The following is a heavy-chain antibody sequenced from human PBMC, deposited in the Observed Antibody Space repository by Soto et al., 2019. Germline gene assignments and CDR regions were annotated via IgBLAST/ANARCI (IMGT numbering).Heavy chain of an antibody. CDR1: GFNFSAYG. J-gene: IGHJ4*02. V-gene: IGHV3-30*03. Sequence: QVQLVESGGGVVQPGRSRRLSCVASGFNFSAYGMHWVRQAPGTGLELVALLSFDASKKYYADSVKGRFTISRDTSRNTLYLQMNSLRVEDTAVYYCRVGVADWGQGTRVTVSS. CDR2: LSFDASKK. CDR3: RVGVAD. D-gene: IGHD1-26*01.